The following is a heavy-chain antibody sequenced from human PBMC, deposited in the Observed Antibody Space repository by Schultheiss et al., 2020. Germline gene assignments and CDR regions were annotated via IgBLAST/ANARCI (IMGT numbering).Heavy chain of an antibody. J-gene: IGHJ4*02. CDR2: IHHSGST. V-gene: IGHV4-34*01. Sequence: SETLSLTCAVYGGSFSGYYWSWIRQPPGKGLEWIGEIHHSGSTHYNPSLKSRVTISVDTSKNQFSLRLSSVTAADTAVYYCARALAYGDFEFDYWGQGTLVTVSS. CDR1: GGSFSGYY. D-gene: IGHD4-17*01. CDR3: ARALAYGDFEFDY.